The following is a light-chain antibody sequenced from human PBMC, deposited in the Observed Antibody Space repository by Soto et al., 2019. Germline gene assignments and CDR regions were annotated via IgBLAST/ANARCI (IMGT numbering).Light chain of an antibody. V-gene: IGKV1-27*01. CDR3: QKYNSAPRT. CDR2: AAS. CDR1: QGISNY. J-gene: IGKJ1*01. Sequence: DIQMTQSPSSLSASVGDRVTITCRASQGISNYLAWYQQKQGKVPKLLIYAASTLQSGVPSRFRGSGSGTDCTLTISSLQPEDVATYYCQKYNSAPRTFGQGTKVEIK.